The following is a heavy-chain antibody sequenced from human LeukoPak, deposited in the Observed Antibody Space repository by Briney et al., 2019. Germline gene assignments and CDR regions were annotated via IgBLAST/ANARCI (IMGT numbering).Heavy chain of an antibody. D-gene: IGHD3-16*01. CDR2: VYFSGST. CDR3: VKDGGHTALDP. CDR1: GVSIGSTHYY. V-gene: IGHV4-61*02. Sequence: SQTLSLTCTVSGVSIGSTHYYWGWIRQPAGKGLEWIGRVYFSGSTNYNPSLKGRVTISVDTSKNQFSLSLMSVTAADTAVYYCVKDGGHTALDPWAREPWSPSPQ. J-gene: IGHJ5*02.